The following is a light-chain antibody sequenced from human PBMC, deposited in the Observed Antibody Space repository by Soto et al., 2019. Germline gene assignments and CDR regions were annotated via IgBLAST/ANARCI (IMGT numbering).Light chain of an antibody. CDR3: PQSYSSPPT. Sequence: TQSPSSLSASVEDRVIITCRASQSISNHLNWYQQAPGKAPKLLIFAASSLQSGVPSRFSGSRAGPECTRTISSLQPEDVETDDCPQSYSSPPTFGQGTKVDIK. V-gene: IGKV1-39*01. CDR1: QSISNH. CDR2: AAS. J-gene: IGKJ1*01.